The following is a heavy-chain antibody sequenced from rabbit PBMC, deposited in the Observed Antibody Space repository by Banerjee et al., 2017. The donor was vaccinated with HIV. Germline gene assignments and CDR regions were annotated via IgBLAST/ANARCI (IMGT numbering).Heavy chain of an antibody. CDR2: INAYTGKP. CDR1: GFSFSDRDV. V-gene: IGHV1S45*01. J-gene: IGHJ4*01. D-gene: IGHD2-1*01. Sequence: QEQLVESGRGLVKPEGSLTLTCKASGFSFSDRDVMCWVRQAPGKGLQWIACINAYTGKPVYATWAKGRFTISRTSSTTVTLQMTGLTAADTATYFCARGSAAMTMVITGFYLNLWGPGTLVTVS. CDR3: ARGSAAMTMVITGFYLNL.